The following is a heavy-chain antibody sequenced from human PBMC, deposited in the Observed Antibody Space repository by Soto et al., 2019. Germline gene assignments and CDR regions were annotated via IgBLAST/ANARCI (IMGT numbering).Heavy chain of an antibody. J-gene: IGHJ6*02. CDR1: GGSISSSSYY. V-gene: IGHV4-39*01. Sequence: PSETLSLTCTVSGGSISSSSYYWGWIRQPPGKGLEWIGSIYYSGSTYYNPSLKSRVTISVDTSKNQFSLKLSSVTAADTAVYYCARQRVYGMDAWGQGTTVTVSS. CDR2: IYYSGST. CDR3: ARQRVYGMDA.